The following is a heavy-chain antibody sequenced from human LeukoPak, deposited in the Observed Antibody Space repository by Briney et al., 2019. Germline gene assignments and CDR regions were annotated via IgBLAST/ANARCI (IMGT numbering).Heavy chain of an antibody. CDR1: GFIFDDYG. V-gene: IGHV3-20*04. D-gene: IGHD5-18*01. J-gene: IGHJ5*02. Sequence: GGSLRLSCAASGFIFDDYGMSWVRHAPGKGLEWVSGFNWNGSSTDYADSVKGRFTISRDNAKKSLYLQMNSLRGEDTALYYCARDLRYSYGSGWFDPWGQGTLVTVSS. CDR3: ARDLRYSYGSGWFDP. CDR2: FNWNGSST.